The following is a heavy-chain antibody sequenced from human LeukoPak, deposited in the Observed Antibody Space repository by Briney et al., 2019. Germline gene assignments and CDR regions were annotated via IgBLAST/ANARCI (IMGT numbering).Heavy chain of an antibody. CDR3: ARSLGMESYYYYGMDV. D-gene: IGHD1-14*01. CDR2: IYTSGST. V-gene: IGHV4-4*07. CDR1: VGSISSYY. J-gene: IGHJ6*02. Sequence: PSETLSLTCTVSVGSISSYYWSWIRQPAGKGLEWIGRIYTSGSTNYNPSLKSRVTMSVDTPKNQFSRKLSSVTAADTAVYYCARSLGMESYYYYGMDVWGQGTTVTVSS.